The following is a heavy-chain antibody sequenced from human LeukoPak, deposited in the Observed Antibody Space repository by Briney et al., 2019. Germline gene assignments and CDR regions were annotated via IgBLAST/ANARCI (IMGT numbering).Heavy chain of an antibody. CDR1: GFTFSTYA. D-gene: IGHD6-19*01. CDR3: ARMSAVAGGLDY. J-gene: IGHJ4*02. CDR2: ISGSDGST. V-gene: IGHV3-23*01. Sequence: GGSLRLSCAASGFTFSTYAMSWVRQAPGKGLEWVSAISGSDGSTYYADSVKGRFTISRDNAKNSLYLQMNSLRAEDTAVYYCARMSAVAGGLDYWGQGTLVTVSS.